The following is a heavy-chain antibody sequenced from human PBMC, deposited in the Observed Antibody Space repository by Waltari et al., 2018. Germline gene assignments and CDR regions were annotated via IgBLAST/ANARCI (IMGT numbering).Heavy chain of an antibody. CDR3: ARAGDCSGGSCYSGKVDY. V-gene: IGHV4-34*01. CDR2: NTHSGST. J-gene: IGHJ4*02. D-gene: IGHD2-15*01. CDR1: GGSFSGYY. Sequence: QVQLQQWGAGLLKPSETLSLTCAVYGGSFSGYYWSWIRQPPGKGLEWIGENTHSGSTNYNPSLKSRVSMSVDTSKNQFSLKLSSVTAADTAVYYCARAGDCSGGSCYSGKVDYWGQGTLVTVSS.